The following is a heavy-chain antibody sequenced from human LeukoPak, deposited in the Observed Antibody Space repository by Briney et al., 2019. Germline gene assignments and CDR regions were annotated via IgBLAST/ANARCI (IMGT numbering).Heavy chain of an antibody. J-gene: IGHJ6*03. CDR3: ARDQSVAGIYYYYYYMDV. CDR2: IHSDGST. V-gene: IGHV3-53*01. D-gene: IGHD6-19*01. CDR1: GFAVSSNY. Sequence: GGSLRLSCAASGFAVSSNYMSWVRQAPGKGLEWVSVIHSDGSTYYADSVKGRFTISRDNSKNSLYLQMNSLRAEDTAVYYCARDQSVAGIYYYYYYMDVWGKGTTVTISS.